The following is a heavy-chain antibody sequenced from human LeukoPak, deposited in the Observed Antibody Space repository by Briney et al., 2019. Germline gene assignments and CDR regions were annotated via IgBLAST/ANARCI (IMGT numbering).Heavy chain of an antibody. D-gene: IGHD2-2*01. J-gene: IGHJ4*02. Sequence: SETLSLTCTVSGGSISSYYWSWIRQPPGQGLEWIAGIYHTGSTFYNPSLKSRVTISLDTSKNQIYLKLNSVTAADTAVYYCARVASNLFGYASFDFWGRGTLVTVSS. CDR1: GGSISSYY. CDR3: ARVASNLFGYASFDF. CDR2: IYHTGST. V-gene: IGHV4-4*09.